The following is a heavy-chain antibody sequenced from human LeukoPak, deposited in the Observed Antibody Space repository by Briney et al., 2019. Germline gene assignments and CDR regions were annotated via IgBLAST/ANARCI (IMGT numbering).Heavy chain of an antibody. D-gene: IGHD3-3*01. V-gene: IGHV3-74*01. CDR1: GFTFSSYW. Sequence: GGSLRLSCAASGFTFSSYWMHWVRQAPGKGLVWVSRINSDGSSTSYADSVKGRFTISRDNAKNTLYLQMNSLRAEDTAVYYCARVWSDTIFGVVNDHWGQGTLVTVSS. J-gene: IGHJ5*02. CDR2: INSDGSST. CDR3: ARVWSDTIFGVVNDH.